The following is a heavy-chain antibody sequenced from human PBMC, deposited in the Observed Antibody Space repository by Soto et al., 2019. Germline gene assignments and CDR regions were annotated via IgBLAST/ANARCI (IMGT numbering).Heavy chain of an antibody. Sequence: GGSLRLSCAASGFTFSNYAMSWVRQAPGKGLEWVSAISSSGDSPYYADSVKGRFTVSRDNAKNSVYLQMNSLRDEDTAVYYCARDSWFDTWGQGTLVTVSS. CDR3: ARDSWFDT. CDR1: GFTFSNYA. J-gene: IGHJ5*02. V-gene: IGHV3-23*01. CDR2: ISSSGDSP.